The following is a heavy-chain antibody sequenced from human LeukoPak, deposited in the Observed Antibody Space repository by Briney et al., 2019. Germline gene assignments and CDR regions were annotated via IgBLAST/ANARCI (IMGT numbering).Heavy chain of an antibody. Sequence: GASVKVSCKPSGYTFTGYYMHWGRQAPGQGLEWMGWINPNSGGTNYAQKFQGWVTMTRDTSISTAYMELSRLRSDDTAVYYCARGGPVGYCSGGSCYSAFDIWGQGTMVTVSS. D-gene: IGHD2-15*01. V-gene: IGHV1-2*04. J-gene: IGHJ3*02. CDR2: INPNSGGT. CDR1: GYTFTGYY. CDR3: ARGGPVGYCSGGSCYSAFDI.